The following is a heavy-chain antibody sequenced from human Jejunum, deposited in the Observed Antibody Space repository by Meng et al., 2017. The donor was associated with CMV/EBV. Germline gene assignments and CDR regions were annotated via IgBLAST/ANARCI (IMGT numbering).Heavy chain of an antibody. V-gene: IGHV4-30-4*01. J-gene: IGHJ4*02. Sequence: VSGVSISSGDSYWSWIRQPPGKGLEWIGYIYESGSTSYNPSLESRVTISVDTSKNQFSLKVVSVTAADTAVYYCAREGTNSYYFDYWGQGTLVTVS. CDR3: AREGTNSYYFDY. CDR2: IYESGST. D-gene: IGHD1-14*01. CDR1: GVSISSGDSY.